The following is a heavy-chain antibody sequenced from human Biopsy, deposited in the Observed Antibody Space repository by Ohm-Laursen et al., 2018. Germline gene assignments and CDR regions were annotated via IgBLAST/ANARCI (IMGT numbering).Heavy chain of an antibody. V-gene: IGHV4-59*01. CDR3: ARVEAGTYDALDI. J-gene: IGHJ3*02. CDR1: GGSMTGYE. D-gene: IGHD1-26*01. Sequence: GTLSLTCSVSGGSMTGYEWSWIRLAPGKGLEWIGYIYYSGGTKYNPSLASRVTFSVDMSKSQFSLKLYSVTAADAAVYYCARVEAGTYDALDIWGQGALVAVSA. CDR2: IYYSGGT.